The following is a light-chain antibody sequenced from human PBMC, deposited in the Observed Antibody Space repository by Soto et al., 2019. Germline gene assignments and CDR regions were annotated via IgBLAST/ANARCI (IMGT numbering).Light chain of an antibody. CDR1: NSDVGSYNL. CDR2: EDN. CDR3: CSYAGSSTVI. V-gene: IGLV2-23*01. J-gene: IGLJ2*01. Sequence: QSALTQPASVSGSPGQSITISCTGTNSDVGSYNLVSWYQQHPGKVPKLMIFEDNKRPSGVSNRFSGSKSGNTASLTISGLQAEDEADYYCCSYAGSSTVIFGGGTKLTVL.